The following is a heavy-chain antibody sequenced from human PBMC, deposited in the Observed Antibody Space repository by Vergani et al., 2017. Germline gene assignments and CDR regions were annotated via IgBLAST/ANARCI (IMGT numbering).Heavy chain of an antibody. J-gene: IGHJ4*02. CDR3: ARDWAYQLPYFDY. CDR1: GYTFTAYY. V-gene: IGHV1-2*02. D-gene: IGHD2-2*01. CDR2: INPNSGGT. Sequence: QVQLVQSGAEVKKPGASVKVSCKASGYTFTAYYMHWVRQAPGQGLEWMGWINPNSGGTNYAQKFQGRVTMTRATSISTAYMGLSRLRSDDTAVYYCARDWAYQLPYFDYWGQGTLVTVSS.